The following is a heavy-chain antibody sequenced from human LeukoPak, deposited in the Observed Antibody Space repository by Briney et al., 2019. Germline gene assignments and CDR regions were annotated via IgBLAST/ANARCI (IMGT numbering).Heavy chain of an antibody. J-gene: IGHJ4*02. V-gene: IGHV3-48*01. CDR3: ASNGADGPPYFDY. CDR1: GFTFSSYS. CDR2: ISSGSGTI. Sequence: PGGSLRLSCAASGFTFSSYSMNWVRQAPGKGLEYVSYISSGSGTIYYADSVKGRFTISRDNSKNTLYLQMNSLRAEDTAVYYCASNGADGPPYFDYWGQGTLVTVSS. D-gene: IGHD5-24*01.